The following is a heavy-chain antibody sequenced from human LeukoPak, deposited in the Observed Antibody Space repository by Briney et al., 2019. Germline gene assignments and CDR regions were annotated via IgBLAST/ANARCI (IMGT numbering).Heavy chain of an antibody. V-gene: IGHV4-34*01. D-gene: IGHD2-2*03. CDR2: INHSGST. CDR1: GGSFSGYY. Sequence: SSETLSLTCAVYGGSFSGYYWSWIRQPPGKGLEWIGEINHSGSTNYNPSLKSRVTMSVDTSKNQFSLKLSSVTAADTAVYYCARDGYCSSTSCYINWFDPWGQGTLVTVSS. J-gene: IGHJ5*02. CDR3: ARDGYCSSTSCYINWFDP.